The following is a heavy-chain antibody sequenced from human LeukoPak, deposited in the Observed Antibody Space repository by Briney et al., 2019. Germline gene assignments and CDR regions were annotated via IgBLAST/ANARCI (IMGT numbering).Heavy chain of an antibody. J-gene: IGHJ4*02. D-gene: IGHD4-17*01. CDR1: GFTFSSHG. CDR3: AHGTTYQLDS. V-gene: IGHV3-23*01. CDR2: IVGGAGGT. Sequence: SGGSLRLSCAASGFTFSSHGMSWVRQAPGKGLEWVSGIVGGAGGTYYADSVKGRFTISRDNSRNTLYLQMNSLRAEDTAVYYCAHGTTYQLDSWGQGTLVTVSS.